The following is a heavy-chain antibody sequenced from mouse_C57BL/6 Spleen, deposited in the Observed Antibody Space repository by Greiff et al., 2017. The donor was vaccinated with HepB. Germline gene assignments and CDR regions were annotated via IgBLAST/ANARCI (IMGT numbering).Heavy chain of an antibody. J-gene: IGHJ3*01. CDR1: GFTFSSYA. CDR2: ISDGGSYT. D-gene: IGHD1-1*01. V-gene: IGHV5-4*03. CDR3: SRGLGCYYGNSCFAY. Sequence: EVKLVESGGGLVKPGGSLKFSCAASGFTFSSYAMSWVRQTPEKRLEWVATISDGGSYTYYTDNVKGRFTISRDNAKNNLYLQMSQLTSEDTAMYYVSRGLGCYYGNSCFAYWGQGTLVTVSA.